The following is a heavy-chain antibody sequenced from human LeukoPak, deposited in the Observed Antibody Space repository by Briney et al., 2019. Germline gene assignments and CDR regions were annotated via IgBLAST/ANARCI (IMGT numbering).Heavy chain of an antibody. CDR1: GYTFLNYY. D-gene: IGHD1-1*01. V-gene: IGHV1-46*01. CDR3: ARHTTGYNSPRDSFNI. CDR2: INPSGAST. Sequence: ASVKVSCKASGYTFLNYYLHWLRQAPGQGLEWMGMINPSGASTSYAQKFQGRVTMTTDVTTSTVYMEQSSLRSEDTAVYYCARHTTGYNSPRDSFNIWGQGTMVTVSS. J-gene: IGHJ3*02.